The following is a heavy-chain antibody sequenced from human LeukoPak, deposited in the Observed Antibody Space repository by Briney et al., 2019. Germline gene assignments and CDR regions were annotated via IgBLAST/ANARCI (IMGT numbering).Heavy chain of an antibody. CDR1: GFTFSSYS. Sequence: KAGGPLRLSCAASGFTFSSYSMNWVRQAPGKGLEWVSSISSSSSYIYYADSVKGRFTISRDNAKNSLYLQMNSLRAEDTAVYYCARGPYASGSYGRRGWVHYMDVWGKGTTVTISS. V-gene: IGHV3-21*01. CDR3: ARGPYASGSYGRRGWVHYMDV. D-gene: IGHD3-10*01. CDR2: ISSSSSYI. J-gene: IGHJ6*03.